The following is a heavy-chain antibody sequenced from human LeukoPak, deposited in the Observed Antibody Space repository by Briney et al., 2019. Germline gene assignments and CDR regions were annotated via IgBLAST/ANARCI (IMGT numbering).Heavy chain of an antibody. D-gene: IGHD6-13*01. J-gene: IGHJ4*02. CDR3: ARAAAAGALHY. V-gene: IGHV3-11*01. Sequence: PGGSLRLSCATSEFIISDHYMSWIRQAPGKGLEWVSYISSGGGPIYFADSVKGRFTVSRDNAKNSLDLQMDSLRAEDTAVYYCARAAAAGALHYWGQGTLVTVSS. CDR2: ISSGGGPI. CDR1: EFIISDHY.